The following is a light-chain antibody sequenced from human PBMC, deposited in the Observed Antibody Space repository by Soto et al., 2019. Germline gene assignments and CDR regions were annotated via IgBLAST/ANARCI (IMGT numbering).Light chain of an antibody. CDR1: QSISSW. CDR3: QQYNSPMYT. J-gene: IGKJ2*01. CDR2: DAS. V-gene: IGKV1-5*01. Sequence: DIQMTQSPSTLSASVGDRVTITCRASQSISSWLAWYQQKPGKAPKLLIYDASSLESGVPSRFSGSGSGTEFTLAISSLQPDDFATYDFQQYNSPMYTFGQGTKREIK.